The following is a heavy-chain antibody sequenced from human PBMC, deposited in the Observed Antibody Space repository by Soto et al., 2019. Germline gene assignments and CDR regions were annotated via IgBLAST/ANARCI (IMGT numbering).Heavy chain of an antibody. CDR3: ARKYEGGDFLRVYSKQVHYYVMDF. Sequence: SKNMYLTCAVYGACVSSGSYYWGWIRQPPGKGLEWIGYTYYSGSPKYNPSLKSRVTMSVDTSKNQFSLRLSSMTVADTAVYYCARKYEGGDFLRVYSKQVHYYVMDFWGQRTTVTVS. J-gene: IGHJ6*02. D-gene: IGHD3-3*01. CDR2: TYYSGSP. CDR1: GACVSSGSYY. V-gene: IGHV4-61*01.